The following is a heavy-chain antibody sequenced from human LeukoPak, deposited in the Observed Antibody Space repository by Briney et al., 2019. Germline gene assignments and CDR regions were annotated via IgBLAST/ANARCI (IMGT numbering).Heavy chain of an antibody. D-gene: IGHD3-3*01. CDR3: ARDASTIFGVVIDNWFDP. CDR2: ISRNGSTI. V-gene: IGHV3-48*04. Sequence: GGSLRLSCAASGFTFSSYTMNWVRQAPGKGLEWVSYISRNGSTINYADSVKGRFTISRDNAKNSLYLQMNSLRAEDTAVYYCARDASTIFGVVIDNWFDPWGQGTLVTASS. J-gene: IGHJ5*02. CDR1: GFTFSSYT.